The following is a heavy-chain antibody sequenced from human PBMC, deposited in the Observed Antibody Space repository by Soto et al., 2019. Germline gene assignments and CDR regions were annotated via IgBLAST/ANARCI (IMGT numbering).Heavy chain of an antibody. Sequence: QVQLVQSGAEVKKPGSSVKVSCKASGGTFSSYTISWVRQALGQGLEWMGRIIPILGIANYAQKFQGRVTITADKSTRTAYMELSSLRAEDTAVYYCAREIVVVPAALTDAFDIWGQGTMVTVSS. D-gene: IGHD2-2*01. J-gene: IGHJ3*02. CDR3: AREIVVVPAALTDAFDI. CDR2: IIPILGIA. V-gene: IGHV1-69*08. CDR1: GGTFSSYT.